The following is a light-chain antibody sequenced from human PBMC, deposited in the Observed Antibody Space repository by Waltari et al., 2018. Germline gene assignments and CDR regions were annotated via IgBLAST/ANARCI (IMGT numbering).Light chain of an antibody. Sequence: QSALTQPASVSGSPGQSITISCSGTSSDVGRYNYVSWYQLLPGNAPKLMSYDVTRWPSGVSNRFSGSKAGNPASLTIFGLQAEDEADYYCASYTSTRTVIFGGGTRVTVL. J-gene: IGLJ2*01. V-gene: IGLV2-14*01. CDR3: ASYTSTRTVI. CDR2: DVT. CDR1: SSDVGRYNY.